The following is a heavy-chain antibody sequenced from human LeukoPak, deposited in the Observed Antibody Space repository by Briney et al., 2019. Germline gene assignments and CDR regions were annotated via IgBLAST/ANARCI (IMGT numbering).Heavy chain of an antibody. Sequence: SETLSLTCAVFGGSFSGYYWSWLRQPPGKGLEGIGVRNHSGSSNYKPCLMSRGTISVHTCKNQFSLTLISVPSAHAAVGYCARPVSGSRGWYYNLRGQGTLVTVSS. D-gene: IGHD6-19*01. V-gene: IGHV4-34*01. CDR2: RNHSGSS. CDR1: GGSFSGYY. J-gene: IGHJ4*02. CDR3: ARPVSGSRGWYYNL.